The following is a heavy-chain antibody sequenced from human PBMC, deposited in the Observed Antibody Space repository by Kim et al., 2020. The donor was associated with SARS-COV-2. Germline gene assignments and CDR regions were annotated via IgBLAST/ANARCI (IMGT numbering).Heavy chain of an antibody. D-gene: IGHD5-18*01. Sequence: GESLKISCKGSGYSFTSYWITWVRQMSGKGLEWMGRVDPSDSYTTYSPSFQGHVTISVDKSISTAYLQWSSLKASDTAMYYCARLRRMDTAMVYYFDYWGQGTLVTVSS. J-gene: IGHJ4*02. CDR2: VDPSDSYT. CDR3: ARLRRMDTAMVYYFDY. V-gene: IGHV5-10-1*01. CDR1: GYSFTSYW.